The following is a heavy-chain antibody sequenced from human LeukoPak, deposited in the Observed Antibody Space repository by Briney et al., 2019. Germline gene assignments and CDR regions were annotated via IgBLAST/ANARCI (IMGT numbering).Heavy chain of an antibody. V-gene: IGHV3-7*01. Sequence: GESLRLSCAASGFTFTTYWMSWVRQAPGKGLEWVANIKQDGTEKYYVDSVKGRFTISRDNGKKSLYLQMNSLRAEDTAVYYCARFSQLGDWGQGTLVTVSS. D-gene: IGHD1-1*01. CDR1: GFTFTTYW. J-gene: IGHJ4*02. CDR2: IKQDGTEK. CDR3: ARFSQLGD.